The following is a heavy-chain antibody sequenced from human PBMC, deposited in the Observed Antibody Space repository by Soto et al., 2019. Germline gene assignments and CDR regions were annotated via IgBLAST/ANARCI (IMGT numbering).Heavy chain of an antibody. D-gene: IGHD3-22*01. CDR3: ARFYYDSSGYLPSPYYYYYGMDV. V-gene: IGHV1-3*01. Sequence: ASVKVSCKASGYTFTTYAMHWLRQAPGQRLEWMGWISAANGDTKYSQKFQGRVTITRDTSASTVYMELSSLKSEDTAVYYCARFYYDSSGYLPSPYYYYYGMDVWGQVTTVTVSS. CDR1: GYTFTTYA. J-gene: IGHJ6*02. CDR2: ISAANGDT.